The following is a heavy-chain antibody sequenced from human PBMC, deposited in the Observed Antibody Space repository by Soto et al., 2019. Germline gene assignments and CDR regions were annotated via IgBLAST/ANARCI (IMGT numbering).Heavy chain of an antibody. CDR1: GGTFSSYA. V-gene: IGHV1-69*13. CDR3: ASSVVTPLPYAFDI. D-gene: IGHD2-21*02. J-gene: IGHJ3*02. CDR2: IIPIFGTA. Sequence: SVKVSCKASGGTFSSYAISWVRQAPGQGLEWMGGIIPIFGTANYAQKFQGRVTITADESTSTAYMELSSLRSEDTAVYYCASSVVTPLPYAFDIWGQGTMVTVSS.